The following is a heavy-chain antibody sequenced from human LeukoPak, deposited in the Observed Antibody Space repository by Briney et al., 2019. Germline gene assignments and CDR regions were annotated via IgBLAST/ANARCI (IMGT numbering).Heavy chain of an antibody. V-gene: IGHV4-59*07. Sequence: SDTLSLTCTVPCGSISSYYCSYIRQLPRKGLEWIGYIYYSGSTNYNPSLKSRVTISVDKSKNQFSLKLSSVTAADTAVYYCARGPYYYDYWGQGTLVTVSS. CDR2: IYYSGST. CDR3: ARGPYYYDY. CDR1: CGSISSYY. J-gene: IGHJ4*02.